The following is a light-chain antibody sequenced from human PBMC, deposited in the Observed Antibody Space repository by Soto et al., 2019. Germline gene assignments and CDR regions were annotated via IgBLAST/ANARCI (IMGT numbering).Light chain of an antibody. CDR2: DAS. CDR3: QQRNNWPT. Sequence: EIVMTQSPATLSVSPGERATLSCRTSQSVSSSLAWYQQKPGQAPRLLIHDASNRATGIPARFSGSGSGTDFTLTISSLEPEDFAIYYCQQRNNWPTFGQGTRLEIK. CDR1: QSVSSS. V-gene: IGKV3-11*01. J-gene: IGKJ5*01.